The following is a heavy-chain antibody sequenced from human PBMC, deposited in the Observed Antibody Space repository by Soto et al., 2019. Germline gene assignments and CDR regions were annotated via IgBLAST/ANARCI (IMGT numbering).Heavy chain of an antibody. CDR1: GFTFSSYS. J-gene: IGHJ4*02. V-gene: IGHV3-21*01. Sequence: EVQLVESGGGLVKPGGSLRLSCAASGFTFSSYSMNWVRQAPGKGLEWVSSISSSSTYICYADSVKGRFTISRDNARNSVYLQMNRLRAEDTAVYYCATNRRDGYNHFDYWGQGSLVTVSS. CDR3: ATNRRDGYNHFDY. D-gene: IGHD5-12*01. CDR2: ISSSSTYI.